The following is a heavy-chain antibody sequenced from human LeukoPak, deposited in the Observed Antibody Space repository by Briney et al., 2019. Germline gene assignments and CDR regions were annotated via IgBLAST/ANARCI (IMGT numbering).Heavy chain of an antibody. J-gene: IGHJ6*03. D-gene: IGHD2-2*01. CDR2: MNPNSGNT. Sequence: GASVKVSCKASGYTFTSYDINWVRQATGQGVEWMGRMNPNSGNTGYAQKFQGRVTITRNTSISTAYMELSSLRSEDTAVYYCARAGPLPRRVPAATRFGRGYYMDVWGKGTTVTASS. CDR1: GYTFTSYD. V-gene: IGHV1-8*03. CDR3: ARAGPLPRRVPAATRFGRGYYMDV.